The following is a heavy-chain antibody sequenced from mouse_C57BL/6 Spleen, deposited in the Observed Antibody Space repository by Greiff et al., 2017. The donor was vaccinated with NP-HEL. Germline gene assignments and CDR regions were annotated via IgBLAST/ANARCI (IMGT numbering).Heavy chain of an antibody. CDR3: ARSPLPYYFDY. CDR2: INPSTGGT. CDR1: GYSFTGYY. Sequence: EVQLQQSGPELVKPGASVKISCKASGYSFTGYYMNWVKQSPEKSLEWIGEINPSTGGTTYNQKFKAKATLTVDKSSSTAYMQLKSLTSEDSAVYYCARSPLPYYFDYWGQGTTLTVSS. J-gene: IGHJ2*01. V-gene: IGHV1-42*01.